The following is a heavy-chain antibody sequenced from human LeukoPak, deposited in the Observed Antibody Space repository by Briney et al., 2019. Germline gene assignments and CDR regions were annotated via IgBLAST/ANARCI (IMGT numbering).Heavy chain of an antibody. CDR2: ISYDGSSK. CDR3: AKDRALFCMDV. V-gene: IGHV3-30*18. J-gene: IGHJ6*02. CDR1: GFTFSSYG. Sequence: PGRSLRLSCAASGFTFSSYGMHWVRQAPGKGLEWVAVISYDGSSKYYADSVKGRFTISRDNSKNTLYLQMNSLRAEDTAVYYCAKDRALFCMDVWGQGTTVTVSS.